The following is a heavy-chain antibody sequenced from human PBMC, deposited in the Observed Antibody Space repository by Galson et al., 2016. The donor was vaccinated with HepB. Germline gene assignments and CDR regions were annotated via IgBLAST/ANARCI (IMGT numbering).Heavy chain of an antibody. CDR3: TRDPEWERSPYFDS. CDR2: IRSKAYGGTV. Sequence: SLRLSCAASGFTFGDYAMGWFRQAPGKGLEWVGFIRSKAYGGTVEYAASVRGRFTLSREDSKSIAYLQMSSLKIEDTAMYYCTRDPEWERSPYFDSWGQGTLVTVSS. D-gene: IGHD1-26*01. CDR1: GFTFGDYA. J-gene: IGHJ4*02. V-gene: IGHV3-49*03.